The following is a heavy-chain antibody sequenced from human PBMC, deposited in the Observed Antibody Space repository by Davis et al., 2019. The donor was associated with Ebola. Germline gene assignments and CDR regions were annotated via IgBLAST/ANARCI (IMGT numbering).Heavy chain of an antibody. CDR2: IIPIFGTA. D-gene: IGHD2-21*01. V-gene: IGHV1-69*13. J-gene: IGHJ6*04. CDR3: ARDRRVIGGMDV. CDR1: GYTFNLYG. Sequence: SVKVSCKASGYTFNLYGISWVRQAPGQGLEWMGGIIPIFGTANYAQKFQGRVTITADESTSTAYMELSSLRSEDTAVYYCARDRRVIGGMDVWGKGTTVTVSS.